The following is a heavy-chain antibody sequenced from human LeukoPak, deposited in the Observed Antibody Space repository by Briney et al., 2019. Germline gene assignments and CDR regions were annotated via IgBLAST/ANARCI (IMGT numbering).Heavy chain of an antibody. Sequence: GGSLRLSCAASGFTFSSYAMHWVRQAPGKGLEWVAVISYDGSNKYYADSVKGRFTISRDNSKNTLYLQMNSLRAEDTAVYYCAGTMVTFDYWGQGTLVTVSS. CDR3: AGTMVTFDY. D-gene: IGHD5-18*01. CDR2: ISYDGSNK. CDR1: GFTFSSYA. J-gene: IGHJ4*02. V-gene: IGHV3-30*04.